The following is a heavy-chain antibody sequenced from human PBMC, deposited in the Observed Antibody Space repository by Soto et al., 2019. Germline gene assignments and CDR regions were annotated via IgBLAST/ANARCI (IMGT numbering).Heavy chain of an antibody. J-gene: IGHJ6*02. CDR3: ARGKYALSVANIGGMAV. V-gene: IGHV4-34*01. CDR2: INHSGST. CDR1: GGSFSGYY. D-gene: IGHD6-19*01. Sequence: SETLSLTCAVYGGSFSGYYWSWIRQPPGKGLEWIGEINHSGSTNYNPSLKSRVTISVDTSKNQFSLKLSSVTAADTAVYYCARGKYALSVANIGGMAVWGQGTTVLVSS.